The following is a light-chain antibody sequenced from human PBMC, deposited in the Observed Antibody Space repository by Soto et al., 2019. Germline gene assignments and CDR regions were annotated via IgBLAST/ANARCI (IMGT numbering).Light chain of an antibody. V-gene: IGKV1-5*03. Sequence: DSQMTQSPSTLSTSVGDRVSINCRASQSISAWLAWYQQKPGKAPRLLIYKASTLEIGVPSRFSGSGSGTEFTLTISSLQPDDVAIYYCQQYNDYSWTFGQGTKVDI. CDR3: QQYNDYSWT. CDR2: KAS. J-gene: IGKJ1*01. CDR1: QSISAW.